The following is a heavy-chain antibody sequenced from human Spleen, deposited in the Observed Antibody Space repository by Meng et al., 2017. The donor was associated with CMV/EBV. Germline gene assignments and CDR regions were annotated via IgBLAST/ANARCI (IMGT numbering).Heavy chain of an antibody. CDR1: GFTFSSYV. CDR3: AREVRGAFYYYGMDV. V-gene: IGHV3-30-3*01. CDR2: TSFDGSNK. D-gene: IGHD3-16*01. Sequence: GESLKISCVASGFTFSSYVLHWVRQAPGKGLEWLAVTSFDGSNKNYADSVKGRFTISRDNAKPLLYLQMNSLRAEDTAIYYCAREVRGAFYYYGMDVWGQGTTVTVSS. J-gene: IGHJ6*02.